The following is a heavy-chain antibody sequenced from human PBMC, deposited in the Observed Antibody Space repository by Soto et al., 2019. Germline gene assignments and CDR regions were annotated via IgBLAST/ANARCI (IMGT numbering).Heavy chain of an antibody. J-gene: IGHJ4*02. V-gene: IGHV3-30-3*01. CDR2: ISYDGSNK. Sequence: QVQLVESGGGVVQPGRSLRLSCAASGFTFSSYAMHWVRQAPGKGLEWVAVISYDGSNKYYADSVKGRFTISRDNSKNTLYLQMNSLRAEDTAVYYCAAGTSFGAYWGQGTLVTVSS. D-gene: IGHD1-1*01. CDR3: AAGTSFGAY. CDR1: GFTFSSYA.